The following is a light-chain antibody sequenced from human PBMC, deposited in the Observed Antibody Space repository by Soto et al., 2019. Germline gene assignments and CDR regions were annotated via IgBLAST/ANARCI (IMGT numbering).Light chain of an antibody. J-gene: IGLJ2*01. Sequence: QSVLTQPPSVSAAPGQKVTISCSGSSSNIGNNYVSWYQQLPGTAPKVLIYDNNKRPSGIPDRLSGSKSGTSATLGITGLQTGDEADYYCGTWDSSLSAVVFGGVTKLTVL. V-gene: IGLV1-51*01. CDR1: SSNIGNNY. CDR2: DNN. CDR3: GTWDSSLSAVV.